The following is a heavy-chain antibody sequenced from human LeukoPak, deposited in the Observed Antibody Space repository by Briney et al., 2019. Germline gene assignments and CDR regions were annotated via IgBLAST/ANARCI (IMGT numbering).Heavy chain of an antibody. D-gene: IGHD3-3*01. CDR1: GFSFSTYN. J-gene: IGHJ6*03. Sequence: GGSLRLSCAASGFSFSTYNMNWVRQAPGKGLEWVSYISSSSSYMYYVDSVEGRFTISRDNAKKSLYLQMTSLRAEDTAVYYCVRGVTIFGVVKIQDYMDVWGKGTTVIVSS. CDR3: VRGVTIFGVVKIQDYMDV. CDR2: ISSSSSYM. V-gene: IGHV3-21*01.